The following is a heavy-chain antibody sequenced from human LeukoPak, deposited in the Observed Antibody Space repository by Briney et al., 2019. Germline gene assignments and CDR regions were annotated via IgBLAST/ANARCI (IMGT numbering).Heavy chain of an antibody. CDR2: VKSKTDGATT. Sequence: GGSLRLSCAASGFSVTNAWMSWVRQAPGKGLEWVGRVKSKTDGATTDYAAPVKGRFYVSRDSSKNTLYLQMNSLRAEDTAVYYCAKAPIYGSGTYFDYWDYWGQGTLVTVSS. J-gene: IGHJ4*02. CDR1: GFSVTNAW. CDR3: AKAPIYGSGTYFDYWDY. V-gene: IGHV3-15*01. D-gene: IGHD3-10*01.